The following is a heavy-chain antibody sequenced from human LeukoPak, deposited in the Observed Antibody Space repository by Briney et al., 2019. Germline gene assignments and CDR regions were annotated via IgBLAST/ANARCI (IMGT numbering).Heavy chain of an antibody. V-gene: IGHV4-59*08. J-gene: IGHJ5*02. CDR1: GGSISSYF. CDR3: ARVPGPNWFDP. CDR2: TFYRGST. Sequence: SETLSLTCTVSGGSISSYFWNWMRQSPGKGLEWIGKTFYRGSTNYNPSLKSRVTISVDTSKNQFSLKLSSVTAADTAMYYCARVPGPNWFDPWGQGTLVTVSS.